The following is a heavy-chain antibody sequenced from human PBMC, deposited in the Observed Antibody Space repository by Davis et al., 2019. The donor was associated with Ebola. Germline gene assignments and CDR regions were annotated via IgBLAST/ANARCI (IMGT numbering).Heavy chain of an antibody. D-gene: IGHD1-26*01. CDR3: VRGWGRTGLGV. CDR2: TYYNSKWYN. V-gene: IGHV6-1*01. CDR1: GDSVSGNGPA. J-gene: IGHJ6*02. Sequence: HSQTLSLTCAISGDSVSGNGPAWNWVRQSPSRGLEWLGRTYYNSKWYNDYALSVKSRITINPDTSKNQLSLQLNSVTPEDTAVYYCVRGWGRTGLGVWGQGTTVTVSS.